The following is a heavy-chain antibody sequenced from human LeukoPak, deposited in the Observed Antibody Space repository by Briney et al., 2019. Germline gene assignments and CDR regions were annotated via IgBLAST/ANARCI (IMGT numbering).Heavy chain of an antibody. J-gene: IGHJ4*02. V-gene: IGHV3-9*01. CDR2: ISWNSGSI. D-gene: IGHD3-10*01. CDR1: GFTFDDYA. Sequence: PGGSLRLSCAASGFTFDDYAMHWVRQAPGKGLEWVSGISWNSGSIGYADSVKGRFTISRDNAKNSLYLQMNSLRAEDTALYYCAKDSKTCYYGSGSSYYFDYWGQGTLVTVSS. CDR3: AKDSKTCYYGSGSSYYFDY.